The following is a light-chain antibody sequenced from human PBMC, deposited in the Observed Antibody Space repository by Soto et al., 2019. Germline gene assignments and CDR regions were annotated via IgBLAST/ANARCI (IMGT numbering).Light chain of an antibody. CDR1: QDIRND. CDR3: LQGYNFPHT. J-gene: IGKJ3*01. V-gene: IGKV1-6*01. CDR2: AAS. Sequence: AIQITQTPSSLSASVGDRVTITCRASQDIRNDLGWYQQKPGKAPNLMIYAASTLQIGVPSRFSGSGSGTDVTLTISSLQPEDFATYYCLQGYNFPHTFGPGTKVDIK.